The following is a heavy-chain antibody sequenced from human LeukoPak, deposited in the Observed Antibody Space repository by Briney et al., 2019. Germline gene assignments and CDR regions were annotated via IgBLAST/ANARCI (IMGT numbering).Heavy chain of an antibody. Sequence: SETLSLTCTVSCVFVSSVIYHWSWIRQPPGKGLECIGYVYYSGNTNYNPSLKSRVTISVDASKNQFSLKLCSVTAADTAVYYCARLAWFGELYFDQWGQGTLVSVSS. V-gene: IGHV4-61*01. CDR3: ARLAWFGELYFDQ. CDR1: CVFVSSVIYH. CDR2: VYYSGNT. D-gene: IGHD3-10*01. J-gene: IGHJ4*02.